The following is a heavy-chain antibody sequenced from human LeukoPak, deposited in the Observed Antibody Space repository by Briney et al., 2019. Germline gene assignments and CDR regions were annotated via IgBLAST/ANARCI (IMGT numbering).Heavy chain of an antibody. D-gene: IGHD3-10*01. J-gene: IGHJ4*02. V-gene: IGHV4-31*03. CDR1: GGSISSGNYY. CDR3: ARLGSGSYYRDY. Sequence: PSETLSLTCTVSGGSISSGNYYWNWIRQHPGKGLEWIGYIYYSGSTSYNPSLKSRVTMSVDTSKNQFSLKLSSVTAADTAVYYCARLGSGSYYRDYWGQGTLVTVSS. CDR2: IYYSGST.